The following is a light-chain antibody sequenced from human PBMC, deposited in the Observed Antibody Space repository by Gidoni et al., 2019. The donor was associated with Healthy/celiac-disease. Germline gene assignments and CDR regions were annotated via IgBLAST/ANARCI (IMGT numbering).Light chain of an antibody. CDR1: QSVLYSSNNKNY. CDR2: LAS. CDR3: QQYYSTPS. Sequence: DIVMTQSPDSLAVSLGERASINCKSSQSVLYSSNNKNYLAWYQQKPGQPPKLLIYLASTREGGVPDRFSGSGSGTDFTLTISSLQAEDVAVYYCQQYYSTPSFGQGTKLEIK. J-gene: IGKJ2*01. V-gene: IGKV4-1*01.